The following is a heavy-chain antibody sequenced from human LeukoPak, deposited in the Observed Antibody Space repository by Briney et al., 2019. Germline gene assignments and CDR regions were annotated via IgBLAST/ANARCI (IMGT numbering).Heavy chain of an antibody. J-gene: IGHJ6*02. Sequence: GGSLRPSCAASGFTFSSYGMHWVRQAPGKGLEWVAVIWYDGSNKYYADSVKGRFTISRDNSKNTLYLQMNSLRAEDTAVYYCARGESGWYYYYYGMDVWGQGTTVTVSS. D-gene: IGHD6-19*01. CDR2: IWYDGSNK. V-gene: IGHV3-33*01. CDR3: ARGESGWYYYYYGMDV. CDR1: GFTFSSYG.